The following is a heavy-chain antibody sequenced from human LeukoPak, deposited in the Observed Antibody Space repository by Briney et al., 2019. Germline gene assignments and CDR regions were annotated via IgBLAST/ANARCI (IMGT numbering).Heavy chain of an antibody. J-gene: IGHJ4*02. CDR2: TSSSGSTI. D-gene: IGHD3-10*01. CDR1: GFTFSDYY. Sequence: GGSLRLSCAASGFTFSDYYMSWIRQAPGKGLEWVSYTSSSGSTIYYADSVKGRFTISRDNAKNSLFLQMNNLRAEDTAVYYCSRLSAMLRGPEPFYYFEYWGQGILVTVSS. V-gene: IGHV3-11*04. CDR3: SRLSAMLRGPEPFYYFEY.